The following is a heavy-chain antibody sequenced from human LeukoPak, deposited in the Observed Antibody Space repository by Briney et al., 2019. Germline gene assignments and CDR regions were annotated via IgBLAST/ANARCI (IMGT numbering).Heavy chain of an antibody. CDR3: ARENDYGDYAFDY. D-gene: IGHD4-17*01. CDR1: GGSISSYY. CDR2: IYYSGST. J-gene: IGHJ4*02. Sequence: SETLTLTCTVSGGSISSYYWSWIRQPPGKGLEWIGYIYYSGSTNYNPSLKSRVTISVDTSKNQFSLKLSSVTAADTAVYYCARENDYGDYAFDYWGQGTLVTVSS. V-gene: IGHV4-59*01.